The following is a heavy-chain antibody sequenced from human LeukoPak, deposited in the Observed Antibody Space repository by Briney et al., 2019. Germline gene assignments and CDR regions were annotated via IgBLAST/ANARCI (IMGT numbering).Heavy chain of an antibody. CDR2: IYYSGST. CDR1: GGSISSYY. J-gene: IGHJ6*02. Sequence: SETLSLTCTVSGGSISSYYWSRIRQPPGKGLEWIGYIYYSGSTNYNPSLKSRVTISVDTSKNQFSLKLSSVTAADTAVYYCARGVGQGYYYYGMDVWGQGTTVTVSS. CDR3: ARGVGQGYYYYGMDV. D-gene: IGHD1-26*01. V-gene: IGHV4-59*01.